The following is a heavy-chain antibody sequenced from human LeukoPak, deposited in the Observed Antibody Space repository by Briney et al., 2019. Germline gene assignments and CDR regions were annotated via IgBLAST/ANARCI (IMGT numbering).Heavy chain of an antibody. J-gene: IGHJ4*02. CDR2: ISTTSTTI. CDR3: ARGRPHGNDY. V-gene: IGHV3-48*01. Sequence: PGGSLRLSCAASGFTFSSYSMNWVRQAPGKGLEWIAYISTTSTTIYYAGSVQGRFTISRDNAKNSLYLQMNSLRVEDTAVYYCARGRPHGNDYWGQGTLVTVSS. D-gene: IGHD4-23*01. CDR1: GFTFSSYS.